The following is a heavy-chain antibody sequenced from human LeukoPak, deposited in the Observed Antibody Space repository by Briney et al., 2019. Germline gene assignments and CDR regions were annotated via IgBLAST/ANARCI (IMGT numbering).Heavy chain of an antibody. V-gene: IGHV3-30*18. D-gene: IGHD6-19*01. Sequence: PGGSLTLSCAASGFTFSSYGMHWVRQAPGKGLEWVAVISYDGTNKYYADSVKGRFTISRDNSKNTLYLQMNSLRAEDTAVYYCAKVGPGIAVAGWTSNAFDIWGQGTVVTVSS. CDR3: AKVGPGIAVAGWTSNAFDI. CDR1: GFTFSSYG. J-gene: IGHJ3*02. CDR2: ISYDGTNK.